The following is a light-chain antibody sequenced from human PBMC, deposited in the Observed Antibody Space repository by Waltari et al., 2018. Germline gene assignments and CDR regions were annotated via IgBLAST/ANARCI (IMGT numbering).Light chain of an antibody. J-gene: IGKJ2*01. CDR1: QSISSW. Sequence: DIQLTHYPSTLSASEGDRVTITCRASQSISSWLAWYQQKPEKAPKLLIYKASSLESGVPSRCSGSGSGTEFTLTISSLQPDYFASYYCQQYNSYYTFGQGTKLEIK. CDR3: QQYNSYYT. CDR2: KAS. V-gene: IGKV1-5*03.